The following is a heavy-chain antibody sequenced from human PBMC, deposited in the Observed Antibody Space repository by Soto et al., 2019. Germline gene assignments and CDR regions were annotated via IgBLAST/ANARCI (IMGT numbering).Heavy chain of an antibody. Sequence: PSETLSLTCTVSGGSISSSSYYWGWIRQPPGKGLEWIGSIYYSGSTYYNPSLKSRVTISVDTSKNQFSLKLSSVTAADTAVYYCASLLNTAMVYYYYYGMDVWGQGTKVPVSS. CDR1: GGSISSSSYY. D-gene: IGHD5-18*01. CDR2: IYYSGST. J-gene: IGHJ6*02. CDR3: ASLLNTAMVYYYYYGMDV. V-gene: IGHV4-39*01.